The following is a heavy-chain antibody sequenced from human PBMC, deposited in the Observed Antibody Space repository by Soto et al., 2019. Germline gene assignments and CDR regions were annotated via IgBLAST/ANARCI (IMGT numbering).Heavy chain of an antibody. V-gene: IGHV6-1*01. CDR3: ARSRENPRDGMDV. D-gene: IGHD1-26*01. Sequence: QVQLLQSGPGLVKPSQTLSLTCAISGDSVSAYNSAWNWIRQSPSRGLEWLGRTYYRSKWLNDSAVSVKSRLNICPDTTENQFSLQLNSVDPEDTAVYYCARSRENPRDGMDVWGPGTTVTVSS. J-gene: IGHJ6*02. CDR2: TYYRSKWLN. CDR1: GDSVSAYNSA.